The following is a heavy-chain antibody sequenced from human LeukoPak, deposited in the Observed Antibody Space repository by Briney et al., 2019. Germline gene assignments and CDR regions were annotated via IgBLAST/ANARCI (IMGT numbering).Heavy chain of an antibody. CDR1: GGSISSSSYY. CDR2: IYYSGST. J-gene: IGHJ6*03. CDR3: ARLQGAYYYYYYMDV. V-gene: IGHV4-39*01. Sequence: SETLSLTCTVSGGSISSSSYYWGWIRQPPGKGLEWIGSIYYSGSTYYNPSLKSRVTISVGTSKNQFSLKLSSVTAADTAVYYCARLQGAYYYYYYMDVWGKGTTVTISS.